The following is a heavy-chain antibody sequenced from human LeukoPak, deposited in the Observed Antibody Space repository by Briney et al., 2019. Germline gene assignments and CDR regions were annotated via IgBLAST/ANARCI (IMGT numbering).Heavy chain of an antibody. CDR3: AKSGLNRFDY. J-gene: IGHJ4*02. V-gene: IGHV3-30*04. D-gene: IGHD2-15*01. CDR1: GFTFSSYA. Sequence: GGSLRLSCAASGFTFSSYAMHWVRQAPGKGLEWVAVISYDGSNKYYADSVKGRFTISRDNSKNTLFLQMNSLRVEDTAVYYCAKSGLNRFDYWGQGALVTVSS. CDR2: ISYDGSNK.